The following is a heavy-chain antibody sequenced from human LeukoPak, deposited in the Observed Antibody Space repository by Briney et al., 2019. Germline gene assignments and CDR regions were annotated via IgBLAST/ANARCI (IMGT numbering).Heavy chain of an antibody. CDR3: TTDPGRNYDILTGYFDSWFDP. Sequence: PGRSLRLSCAASGFTFSSYGMHWVRQAPGKGLEWVGRIKSKTDGGTTDYAAPVKGRFTISRDDSKNTLYLQMNSLKTEDTAVYYCTTDPGRNYDILTGYFDSWFDPWGQGTLVTVSS. CDR1: GFTFSSYG. V-gene: IGHV3-15*01. D-gene: IGHD3-9*01. J-gene: IGHJ5*02. CDR2: IKSKTDGGTT.